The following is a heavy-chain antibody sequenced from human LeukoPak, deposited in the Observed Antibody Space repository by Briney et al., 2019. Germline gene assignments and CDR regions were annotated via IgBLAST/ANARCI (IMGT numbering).Heavy chain of an antibody. CDR3: AREGVHDYGDYGGIFDY. V-gene: IGHV1-69*06. Sequence: GASVKVSCKASGGTFSSYATSWVRQAPGQGLEWMGGIIPIFGTANYAQKFQGRVTITADKSTSTAYMELSSLRSEDTAVYYCAREGVHDYGDYGGIFDYWGQGTLVTVSS. D-gene: IGHD4-17*01. CDR2: IIPIFGTA. CDR1: GGTFSSYA. J-gene: IGHJ4*02.